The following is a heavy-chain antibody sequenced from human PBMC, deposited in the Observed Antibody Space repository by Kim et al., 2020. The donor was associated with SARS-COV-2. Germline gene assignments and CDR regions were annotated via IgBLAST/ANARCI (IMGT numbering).Heavy chain of an antibody. V-gene: IGHV3-53*01. D-gene: IGHD2-15*01. CDR3: ARMGRDPYYYYGMDV. Sequence: GGSLRLSCAASGFTVSSNYMSWVRQAPGKGLEWVSVIYSGGSTYYADSVKGRFTISRDNSKNTLYLQMNSLRAEDTAVYYCARMGRDPYYYYGMDVWGQGTTVTVSS. J-gene: IGHJ6*02. CDR1: GFTVSSNY. CDR2: IYSGGST.